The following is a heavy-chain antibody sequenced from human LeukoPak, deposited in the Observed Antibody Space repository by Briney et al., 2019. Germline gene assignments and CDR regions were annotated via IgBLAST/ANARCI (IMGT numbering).Heavy chain of an antibody. CDR1: GGSISSYY. V-gene: IGHV4-59*01. CDR3: ARDGYSGNDGL. Sequence: SETLSLTCTVSGGSISSYYWSWIRQPPGKGLEWIGYIYYSGSTKYNPSLKSRVTISVDTSKNQFSLKMSSVTAADTAVYYCARDGYSGNDGLWGQGTLVTVSS. CDR2: IYYSGST. D-gene: IGHD5-12*01. J-gene: IGHJ4*02.